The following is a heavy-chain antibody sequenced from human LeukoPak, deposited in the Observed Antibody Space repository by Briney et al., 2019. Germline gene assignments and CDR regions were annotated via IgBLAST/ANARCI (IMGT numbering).Heavy chain of an antibody. J-gene: IGHJ4*02. CDR2: ISGSGDKT. CDR3: GEGH. CDR1: GFTFSNFD. Sequence: PGGSLRLSCAASGFTFSNFDMIWVRQAPGKGLEWIAAISGSGDKTHYADSVKGRFTISRDNSNSVLYMQLNNLRLEDTAVYYCGEGHWGRGTLITVSS. V-gene: IGHV3-23*01.